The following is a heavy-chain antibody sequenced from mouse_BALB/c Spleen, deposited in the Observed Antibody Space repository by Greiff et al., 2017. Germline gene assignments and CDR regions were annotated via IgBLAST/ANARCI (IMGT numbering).Heavy chain of an antibody. CDR3: TRESTTAPWFAY. CDR1: GFTFSNYW. V-gene: IGHV6-6*02. Sequence: EVQRVESGGGLVQPGGSMKLSCVASGFTFSNYWMNWVRQSPEKGLEWVAEIRLKSNNYATHYAESVKGRFTISRDDSKSSVYLQMNNLRAEDTGIYYCTRESTTAPWFAYWGQGTLVTVSA. D-gene: IGHD1-2*01. CDR2: IRLKSNNYAT. J-gene: IGHJ3*01.